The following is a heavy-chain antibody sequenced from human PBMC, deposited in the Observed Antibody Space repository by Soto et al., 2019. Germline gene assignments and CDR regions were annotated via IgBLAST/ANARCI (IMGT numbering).Heavy chain of an antibody. CDR1: RFIFSSYS. D-gene: IGHD2-15*01. J-gene: IGHJ4*02. CDR3: ARDEGAGGNPHFDY. V-gene: IGHV3-21*01. Sequence: GGSLRLSCAASRFIFSSYSMNWVRQAPGKGLEWVSSISSSSNYIYYADSVKGRFTISRDNAKNSLYLQMNSLRVEDTAVYYCARDEGAGGNPHFDYWGQGTPVTVSS. CDR2: ISSSSNYI.